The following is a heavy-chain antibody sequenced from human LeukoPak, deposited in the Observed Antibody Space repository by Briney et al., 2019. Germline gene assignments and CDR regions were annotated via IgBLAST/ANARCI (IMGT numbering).Heavy chain of an antibody. CDR1: GFTFSSYA. Sequence: GGSLRLSCAASGFTFSSYAMSWVRQAPGKGLECVSAISGSGGSTYYADSVKGRFTISRDNSKNTLYLQMNSLRAEDTAVYYCAKALGYCSSTSCYPLFDYWAREPWSPSPQ. J-gene: IGHJ4*02. CDR3: AKALGYCSSTSCYPLFDY. CDR2: ISGSGGST. V-gene: IGHV3-23*01. D-gene: IGHD2-2*01.